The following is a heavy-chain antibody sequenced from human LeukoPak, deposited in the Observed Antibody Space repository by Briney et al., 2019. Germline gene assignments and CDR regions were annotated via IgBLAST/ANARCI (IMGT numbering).Heavy chain of an antibody. Sequence: SETLSLTCTVAGGSISSFYWSWIRQPPGKGLEWIGEINHSGSTNYNPSLKSRVTISVDTSKNQFSLKLSSVTAADTAVYYCAKRYYDSSGWFDPWGQGTLVTVSS. CDR2: INHSGST. V-gene: IGHV4-34*01. D-gene: IGHD3-22*01. CDR3: AKRYYDSSGWFDP. J-gene: IGHJ5*02. CDR1: GGSISSFY.